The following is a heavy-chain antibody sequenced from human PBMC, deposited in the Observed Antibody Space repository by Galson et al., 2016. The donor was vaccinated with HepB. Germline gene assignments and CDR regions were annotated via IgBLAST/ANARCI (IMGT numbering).Heavy chain of an antibody. CDR1: GYTFTTYG. J-gene: IGHJ3*02. Sequence: SVKVSCKASGYTFTTYGITWVRQAPGQGLEWMGRISAYNGNTNYAQRLQGRVTMTTDTSTSTAYMELRSLRSDDTAVYFCARADYYVSSGYFGALDIWGQGTMVTVSS. D-gene: IGHD3-22*01. CDR3: ARADYYVSSGYFGALDI. V-gene: IGHV1-18*01. CDR2: ISAYNGNT.